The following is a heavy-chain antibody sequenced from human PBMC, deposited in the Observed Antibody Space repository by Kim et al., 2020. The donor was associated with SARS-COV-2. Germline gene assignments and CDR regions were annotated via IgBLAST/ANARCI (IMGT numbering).Heavy chain of an antibody. CDR2: ISSSSSYI. J-gene: IGHJ4*02. CDR3: ARGGVADILTGYTAGDPMFDY. Sequence: GGSLRLSCAASGFTFSSYSMNWVRQAPGKGLEWVSSISSSSSYIYYADSVKGRFTISRDNAKNSLYLQMNSLRAEDTAVYYCARGGVADILTGYTAGDPMFDYWGQGTLVTVSS. D-gene: IGHD3-9*01. V-gene: IGHV3-21*01. CDR1: GFTFSSYS.